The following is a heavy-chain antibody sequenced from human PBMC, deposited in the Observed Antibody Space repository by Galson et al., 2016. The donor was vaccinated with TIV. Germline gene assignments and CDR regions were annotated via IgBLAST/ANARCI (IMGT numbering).Heavy chain of an antibody. Sequence: SLRLSCAVSGFSVKNAYMSWVRQPPGRGLEWLSLIYGADDTYYADSVEGRFTTSRDKSENTLSFQMDSLRAEDTAVYYGATVGRAYGNSFDSWGQGTLVTVSS. J-gene: IGHJ5*01. V-gene: IGHV3-53*01. D-gene: IGHD3-10*01. CDR2: IYGADDT. CDR1: GFSVKNAY. CDR3: ATVGRAYGNSFDS.